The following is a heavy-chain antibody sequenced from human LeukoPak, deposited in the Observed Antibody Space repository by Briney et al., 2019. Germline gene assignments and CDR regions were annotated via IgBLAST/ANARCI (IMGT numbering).Heavy chain of an antibody. Sequence: GGSLRLSCAASGFTFDDYAIHWVRQAPGKCLEWVSLISWDGANTYYADSVKGRFTISRDNSKNSLYLQMNSLRREDTALYYCVKGLGSGYGNGFEYWGQGTLVTVSS. CDR3: VKGLGSGYGNGFEY. V-gene: IGHV3-43D*03. CDR1: GFTFDDYA. D-gene: IGHD5-12*01. CDR2: ISWDGANT. J-gene: IGHJ4*02.